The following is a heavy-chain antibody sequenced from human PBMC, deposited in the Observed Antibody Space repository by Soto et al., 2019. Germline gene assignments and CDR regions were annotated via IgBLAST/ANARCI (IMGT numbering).Heavy chain of an antibody. V-gene: IGHV3-15*01. J-gene: IGHJ5*02. CDR1: GFTFTNPFNHAW. CDR3: EWRGTYPFDT. D-gene: IGHD1-1*01. Sequence: EVQLVESGGGLVKPGESLRLSCVASGFTFTNPFNHAWMPWVRQAPGQGLEWVGRIKGTPKGEATDYAAPGKGRFTNTKDNSQYTVYQQMNSMKPEDTGVYYCEWRGTYPFDTWGRGSLVTVCS. CDR2: IKGTPKGEAT.